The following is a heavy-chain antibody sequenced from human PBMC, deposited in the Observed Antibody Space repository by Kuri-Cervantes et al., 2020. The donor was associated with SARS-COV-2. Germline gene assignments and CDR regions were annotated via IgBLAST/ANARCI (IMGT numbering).Heavy chain of an antibody. CDR1: GFTFSGSA. D-gene: IGHD3-10*01. CDR2: IRSKANSYAT. Sequence: GGSLRLSCAASGFTFSGSAMHWVRQASGKGLEWVGRIRSKANSYATAYAASVKGRFTISRDNAKNSLYLQMNSLRAEDTAVYYCASGPGILWFGDDYWGQGTLVTVSS. J-gene: IGHJ4*02. CDR3: ASGPGILWFGDDY. V-gene: IGHV3-73*01.